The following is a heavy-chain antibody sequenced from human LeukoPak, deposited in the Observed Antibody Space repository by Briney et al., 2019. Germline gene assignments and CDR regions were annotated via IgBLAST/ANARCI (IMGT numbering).Heavy chain of an antibody. CDR3: AREWGRIAVAGGPDY. J-gene: IGHJ4*02. CDR2: IWYDGHNK. CDR1: GFIFSNYG. D-gene: IGHD6-19*01. V-gene: IGHV3-33*01. Sequence: GGSLRLSCEAPGFIFSNYGMHWVRQAPGKGLEWVALIWYDGHNKFHADSVKGRFTISRDNSKNTLYLQMDSLRVEDTAVYYCAREWGRIAVAGGPDYWGQGTLVTVSS.